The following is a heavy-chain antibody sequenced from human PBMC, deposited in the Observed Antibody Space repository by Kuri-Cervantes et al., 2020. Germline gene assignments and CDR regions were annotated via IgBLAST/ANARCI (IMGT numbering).Heavy chain of an antibody. V-gene: IGHV1-69*06. D-gene: IGHD2-15*01. Sequence: SVKVSCKASGGTFNNYAISWVRQAPGQGLEWMGGIIHFFGTPKYVEKFKGRVTITADKSASTAYMELSSLRSEDTAVYYCARGKPGYCSGGSCSYYFDYWGQGTLVTVSS. CDR3: ARGKPGYCSGGSCSYYFDY. J-gene: IGHJ4*02. CDR1: GGTFNNYA. CDR2: IIHFFGTP.